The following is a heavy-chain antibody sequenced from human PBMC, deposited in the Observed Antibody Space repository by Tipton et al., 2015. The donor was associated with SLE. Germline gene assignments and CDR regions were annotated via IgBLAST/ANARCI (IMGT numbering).Heavy chain of an antibody. CDR1: GFTFNKYP. Sequence: SLRLSCAASGFTFNKYPMNWVRQAPGKGLEWVSVVYSDGTTTYYADTVRGRFTISRDNSKNTLYLQMNSLRAEDTAVYYCAKDGGSYQGEFDYWGQGTLVTVSS. D-gene: IGHD1-26*01. J-gene: IGHJ4*02. V-gene: IGHV3-23*03. CDR2: VYSDGTTT. CDR3: AKDGGSYQGEFDY.